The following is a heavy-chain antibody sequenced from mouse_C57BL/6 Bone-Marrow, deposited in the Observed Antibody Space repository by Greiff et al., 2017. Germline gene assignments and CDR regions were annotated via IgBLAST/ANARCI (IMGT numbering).Heavy chain of an antibody. CDR1: GFTFSDYG. Sequence: DVKLVESGGGLVKPGGSLKLSCAASGFTFSDYGMHWVRQAPEKGLEWVAYISSGSSTIYYADTVKGRFTISRDNAKNTLFLQMTSLRSEDTAMYYCARPNPLHYYGSSYGYFDYWGQGTTLTVSS. V-gene: IGHV5-17*01. CDR2: ISSGSSTI. D-gene: IGHD1-1*01. CDR3: ARPNPLHYYGSSYGYFDY. J-gene: IGHJ2*01.